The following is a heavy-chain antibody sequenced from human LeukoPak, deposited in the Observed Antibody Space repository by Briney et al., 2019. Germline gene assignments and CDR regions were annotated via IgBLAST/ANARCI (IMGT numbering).Heavy chain of an antibody. Sequence: GGSLRLSCAASGFTFSSYGMHWVRQAPGKGLEWVAVISYDGSNKYYADSVKGRFTISRDNSKNTLYLQMNSLRVEDTALYYCAKTEGIPVAGPLDYWGQGTLVTVSS. V-gene: IGHV3-30*18. J-gene: IGHJ4*02. CDR3: AKTEGIPVAGPLDY. CDR1: GFTFSSYG. CDR2: ISYDGSNK. D-gene: IGHD6-19*01.